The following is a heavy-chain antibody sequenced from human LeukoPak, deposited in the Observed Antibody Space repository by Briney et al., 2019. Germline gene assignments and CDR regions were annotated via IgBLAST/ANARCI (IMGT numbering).Heavy chain of an antibody. CDR1: GGSISSGSYY. CDR2: IYTSGST. Sequence: PSETLSLTCTVSGGSISSGSYYWNWIRQPAGKGLEWIGRIYTSGSTNYNPSLTSRVTISVDTSKNQFSLKLSSVTAADTAVYYCARYEAVAGVFDYWGQGTLVTVSS. CDR3: ARYEAVAGVFDY. V-gene: IGHV4-61*02. J-gene: IGHJ4*02. D-gene: IGHD6-19*01.